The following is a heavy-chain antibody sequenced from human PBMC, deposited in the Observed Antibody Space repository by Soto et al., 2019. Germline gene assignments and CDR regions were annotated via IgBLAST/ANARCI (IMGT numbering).Heavy chain of an antibody. CDR2: ISGSGGST. V-gene: IGHV3-23*01. J-gene: IGHJ4*02. D-gene: IGHD3-3*01. CDR3: VTLGYYDFWSGYYSFDY. Sequence: GGSLRLSCAASGFTFSSYAMSWVRQAPGKGLEWVSAISGSGGSTYYADSVKGRFTISRDNSKNTLYLQMNSLRAEDTAVYYCVTLGYYDFWSGYYSFDYWGQGTLVTVSS. CDR1: GFTFSSYA.